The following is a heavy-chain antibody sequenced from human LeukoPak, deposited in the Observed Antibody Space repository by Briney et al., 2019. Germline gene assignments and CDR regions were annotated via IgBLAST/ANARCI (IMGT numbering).Heavy chain of an antibody. Sequence: SETLSLTCTVSGGSISSSSYYWGWIRQPPGKGLEWIGSIYYSGSTYYNPSLKSRVTISVDTSKNQFSLKLSSVTAADTAVYYCARSRGYNRYYFDYWGQGTLVTVSS. CDR1: GGSISSSSYY. CDR2: IYYSGST. J-gene: IGHJ4*02. V-gene: IGHV4-39*07. CDR3: ARSRGYNRYYFDY. D-gene: IGHD5-24*01.